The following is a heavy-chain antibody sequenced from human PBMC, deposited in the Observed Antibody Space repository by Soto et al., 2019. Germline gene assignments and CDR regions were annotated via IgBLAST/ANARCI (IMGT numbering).Heavy chain of an antibody. CDR2: ISSSSSYI. Sequence: EVQLVESGGGLVKPGGSLRLSCAASGFTFSSYSMNWVRQAPGKGLEWVSSISSSSSYIYYADSVKGRFTISRDNAKNSLYLQMNSLRGEDTAVYFCASSPLLSVVGTASISYYFDYWGQGTLVTVSS. CDR3: ASSPLLSVVGTASISYYFDY. V-gene: IGHV3-21*01. CDR1: GFTFSSYS. D-gene: IGHD2-2*01. J-gene: IGHJ4*02.